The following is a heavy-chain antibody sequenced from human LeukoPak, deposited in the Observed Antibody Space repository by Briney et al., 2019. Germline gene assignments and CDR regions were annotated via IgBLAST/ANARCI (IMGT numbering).Heavy chain of an antibody. CDR3: ATSCSGGSCYSFGY. Sequence: GASVKVSRKVSGYTLTELSMHWVRQAPGKGLEWMGGFDPEDGETIYAQKFQGRVTMTEDTSTDTAYMELSSLRSEDTAVYYCATSCSGGSCYSFGYWGQGTLVTVSS. V-gene: IGHV1-24*01. J-gene: IGHJ4*02. D-gene: IGHD2-15*01. CDR2: FDPEDGET. CDR1: GYTLTELS.